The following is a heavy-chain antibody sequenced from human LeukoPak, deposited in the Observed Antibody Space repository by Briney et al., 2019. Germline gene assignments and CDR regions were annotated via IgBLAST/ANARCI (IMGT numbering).Heavy chain of an antibody. V-gene: IGHV4-39*01. J-gene: IGHJ6*03. CDR2: MYYSGST. CDR3: ARYAAVPAYYYYYYYMDV. Sequence: SETLSLTCTVSGDSISSSSYYWGWIRQPPGKGLEWIGSMYYSGSTYYNPSLKSRVTISVDTSKNQFSLNLSSVTAADTAVYYCARYAAVPAYYYYYYYMDVWGKGTTVTISS. CDR1: GDSISSSSYY. D-gene: IGHD6-13*01.